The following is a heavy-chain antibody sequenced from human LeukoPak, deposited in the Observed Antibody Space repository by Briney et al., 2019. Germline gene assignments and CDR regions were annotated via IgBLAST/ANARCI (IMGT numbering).Heavy chain of an antibody. D-gene: IGHD6-13*01. CDR1: GASVGSAGYH. V-gene: IGHV4-61*08. CDR3: ARGRSRIAAAGLPDY. CDR2: IYYISNT. J-gene: IGHJ4*02. Sequence: PSETLSLTCTVSGASVGSAGYHWSWLRQPPGGGLEWIGYIYYISNTNYNPSLKSRVTMSVAPSKNQFSLKLNSVTAADTAVYYCARGRSRIAAAGLPDYWGQGTLVTVSS.